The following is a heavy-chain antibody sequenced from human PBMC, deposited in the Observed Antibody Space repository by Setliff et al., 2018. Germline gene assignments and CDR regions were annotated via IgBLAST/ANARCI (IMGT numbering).Heavy chain of an antibody. CDR3: ARGPASILSRHYYYGMDV. CDR2: ISSSSTI. Sequence: PGGSLRLSCAASGFTFSSYSMNWVRQAPGKGLEWVSYISSSSTIYYADSVKGRFTISRDNSKNTLYLQMNSLRAEDTAVYYCARGPASILSRHYYYGMDVWGQGTTVTVSS. V-gene: IGHV3-48*01. D-gene: IGHD2-15*01. J-gene: IGHJ6*02. CDR1: GFTFSSYS.